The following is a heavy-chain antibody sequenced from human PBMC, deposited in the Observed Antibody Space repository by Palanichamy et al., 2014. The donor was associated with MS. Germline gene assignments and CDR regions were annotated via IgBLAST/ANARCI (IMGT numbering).Heavy chain of an antibody. Sequence: QVQLLQSGAEVKKPGASVKVSCRASGYTFSDYYMHWVRQAPGQGLEWMGWINPDSGGANYAQKFQGRVTVTRDTSIRTAYLELNRVTSDDTAVYYCARYPYRGTYWAPFDYWGQGTLVTVSS. V-gene: IGHV1-2*02. CDR3: ARYPYRGTYWAPFDY. CDR1: GYTFSDYY. J-gene: IGHJ4*02. D-gene: IGHD1-26*01. CDR2: INPDSGGA.